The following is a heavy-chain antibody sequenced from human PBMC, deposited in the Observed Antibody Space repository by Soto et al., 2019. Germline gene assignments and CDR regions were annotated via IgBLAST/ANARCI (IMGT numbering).Heavy chain of an antibody. V-gene: IGHV3-74*01. Sequence: EVKVVESGGGLVQPGGSLRLSCAASGFTFSDNWMHWVRQPPGKGPVWVSRISGDASSTSYADSVKGRFTISRDSAKNTVYLQMDSLRVEDTAFYYCTRGRTRTTYLGLFDSWGQGTLVTVSS. D-gene: IGHD1-1*01. CDR2: ISGDASST. J-gene: IGHJ4*02. CDR3: TRGRTRTTYLGLFDS. CDR1: GFTFSDNW.